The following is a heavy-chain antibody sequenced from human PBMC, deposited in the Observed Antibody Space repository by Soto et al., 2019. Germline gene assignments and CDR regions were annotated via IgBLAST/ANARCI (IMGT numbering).Heavy chain of an antibody. CDR2: IKQNGSEK. Sequence: GGSLRLSCAASGFTFSSYWMSWVRQAPGKGLEWVANIKQNGSEKYYVDSVKGRFTISRDNAKNSLYLQMNSLRAADTAVYYCAGQRIMITFGGVIAWGQGTLVTVSS. V-gene: IGHV3-7*01. CDR1: GFTFSSYW. J-gene: IGHJ5*02. D-gene: IGHD3-16*02. CDR3: AGQRIMITFGGVIA.